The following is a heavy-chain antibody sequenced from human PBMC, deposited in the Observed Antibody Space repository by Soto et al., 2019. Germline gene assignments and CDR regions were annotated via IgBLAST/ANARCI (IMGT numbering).Heavy chain of an antibody. CDR3: AREVASYDRSGFFDY. CDR2: ISYDGNNK. J-gene: IGHJ4*02. D-gene: IGHD3-22*01. CDR1: GFIFSNSA. Sequence: PGGSLRLSCAGSGFIFSNSAFHWVRQAPGKGLEWGALISYDGNNKYYADSVKGRFTISRDNSKNTLYLQMHSLRADDTAVYYCAREVASYDRSGFFDYWGQGALVTVS. V-gene: IGHV3-30-3*01.